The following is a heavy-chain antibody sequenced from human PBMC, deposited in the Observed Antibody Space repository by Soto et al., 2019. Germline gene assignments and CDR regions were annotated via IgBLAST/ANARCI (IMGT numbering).Heavy chain of an antibody. CDR2: IGHGGDT. CDR1: GFTFSGYD. J-gene: IGHJ4*02. Sequence: GGSLRLSCAASGFTFSGYDMHWVRQARGKGLEWVASIGHGGDTYSGDSVKGRFTISRDNSKNTLYLQMNSLRAEDTAVYYCVRVGYCSGGSCYSVPVFDYWGQGTLVTVSS. V-gene: IGHV3-13*01. D-gene: IGHD2-15*01. CDR3: VRVGYCSGGSCYSVPVFDY.